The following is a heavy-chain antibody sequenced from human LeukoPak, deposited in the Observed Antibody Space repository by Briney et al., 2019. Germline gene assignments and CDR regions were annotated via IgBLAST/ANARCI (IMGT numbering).Heavy chain of an antibody. V-gene: IGHV4-4*07. J-gene: IGHJ4*02. CDR1: GGSISSYY. D-gene: IGHD3-22*01. Sequence: SETLSLTCTVSGGSISSYYWSWIRQPAGKGLEWIGRIYTSGSTNYNPSLKSRVTMSVDTSKNQFSLKLSSVTAADTAVYYCARLRDHYDSSGFLDYWGQGTLVTVSS. CDR2: IYTSGST. CDR3: ARLRDHYDSSGFLDY.